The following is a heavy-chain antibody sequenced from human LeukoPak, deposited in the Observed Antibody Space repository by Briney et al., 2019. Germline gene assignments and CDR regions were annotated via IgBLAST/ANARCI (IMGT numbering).Heavy chain of an antibody. CDR3: VRHIGGRYYYYYMDV. Sequence: KASETLSLTCTVSGGSISSSSYYWGWIRQPPGKGLEWIGNIYYIGSTYYNPSLKSRVTISVDTSKNQFSLKLSSVTAADTAVYYCVRHIGGRYYYYYMDVWGKGTTVTISS. CDR2: IYYIGST. V-gene: IGHV4-39*01. CDR1: GGSISSSSYY. J-gene: IGHJ6*03. D-gene: IGHD3-16*02.